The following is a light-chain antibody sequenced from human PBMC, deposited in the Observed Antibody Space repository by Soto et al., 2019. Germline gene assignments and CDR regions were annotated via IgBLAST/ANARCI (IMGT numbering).Light chain of an antibody. CDR1: QSIRNY. J-gene: IGKJ1*01. CDR3: QQTYSTSWT. CDR2: ATS. V-gene: IGKV1-39*01. Sequence: DIQMTQSPSSLSASVGDRVTITCRASQSIRNYLNWYQQKPGKAPILLIYATSSLQSGVPSRFSGSGSGTDFTLTISSLQPEDFASYYCQQTYSTSWTFGQGTKVEIK.